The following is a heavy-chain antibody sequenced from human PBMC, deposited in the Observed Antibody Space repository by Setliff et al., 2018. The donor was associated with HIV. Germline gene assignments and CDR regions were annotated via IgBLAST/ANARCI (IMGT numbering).Heavy chain of an antibody. V-gene: IGHV1-69*10. CDR3: ASPTAIPH. J-gene: IGHJ4*02. CDR2: IIPILGIA. D-gene: IGHD2-21*02. CDR1: GYTFTSYG. Sequence: SVKVSCKASGYTFTSYGISWVRQAPGQGLEWMGGIIPILGIANYAQKFQGRVTITADESTSTAYMELSSLRSEDTAVYYCASPTAIPHWGQGTLVTVSS.